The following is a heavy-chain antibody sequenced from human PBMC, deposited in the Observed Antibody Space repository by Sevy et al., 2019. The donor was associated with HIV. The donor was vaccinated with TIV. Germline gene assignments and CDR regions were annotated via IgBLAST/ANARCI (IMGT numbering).Heavy chain of an antibody. CDR2: ISSSSSTI. J-gene: IGHJ3*02. CDR1: GFTFSSYS. CDR3: ARGIEDYDFWSGYYKPLAFDI. D-gene: IGHD3-3*01. V-gene: IGHV3-48*02. Sequence: GGSLRLSCAASGFTFSSYSMNWVRQAPGKGLEWVSYISSSSSTIYYADSVKGRFTISRDNAKNSLYLQMNSLRDEDTAVYYCARGIEDYDFWSGYYKPLAFDIWGQRTMVTVSS.